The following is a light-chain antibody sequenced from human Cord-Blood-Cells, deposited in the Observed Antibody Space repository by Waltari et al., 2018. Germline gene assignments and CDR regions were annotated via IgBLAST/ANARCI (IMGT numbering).Light chain of an antibody. V-gene: IGKV1-39*01. CDR1: QSISSY. CDR2: AAS. CDR3: QQSYSTPYS. J-gene: IGKJ2*03. Sequence: DIQMTQSPSSLSASVGDSVTITCRASQSISSYLNCYQQKPGKAPKLLIYAASSLQSGVPSRFSGRGSGTEFTRTISSLQPEDFATYFCQQSYSTPYSFGQGTKLEIK.